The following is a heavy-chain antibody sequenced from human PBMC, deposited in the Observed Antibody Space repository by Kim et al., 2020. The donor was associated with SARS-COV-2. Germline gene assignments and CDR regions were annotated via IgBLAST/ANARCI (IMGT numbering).Heavy chain of an antibody. D-gene: IGHD6-19*01. V-gene: IGHV3-66*02. CDR2: IYSGGST. CDR3: ARSPVEYSSGWYCYFDY. CDR1: GFTVSSNY. J-gene: IGHJ4*02. Sequence: GGSLRLSCAASGFTVSSNYMSWVRQAPGKGLEWVSVIYSGGSTYYADSVKGRFTISRDNSKNTLYLQMNSLRAEDTAVYYCARSPVEYSSGWYCYFDYWDQGTLVTVSS.